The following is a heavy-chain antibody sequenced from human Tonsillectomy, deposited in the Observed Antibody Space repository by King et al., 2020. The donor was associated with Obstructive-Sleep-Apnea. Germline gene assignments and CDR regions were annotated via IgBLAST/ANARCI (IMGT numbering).Heavy chain of an antibody. CDR2: ISWNSGSI. D-gene: IGHD4-17*01. J-gene: IGHJ4*02. CDR1: GFTFDDYA. V-gene: IGHV3-9*01. CDR3: AKDRDYGDYYYFDY. Sequence: VQLVESGGGLVQPGRSLRLSCAASGFTFDDYAMHCVRQAPGKGLEWVSGISWNSGSIGYADSVKGRFTISRDNAKNSLYLQMNSLRAEDTALYYCAKDRDYGDYYYFDYWGQGTLVTVSS.